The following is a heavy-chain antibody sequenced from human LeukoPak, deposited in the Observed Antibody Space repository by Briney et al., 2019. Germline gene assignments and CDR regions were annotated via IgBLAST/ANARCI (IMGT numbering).Heavy chain of an antibody. J-gene: IGHJ5*02. V-gene: IGHV4-4*02. CDR3: ARGGNKWELDNWFDP. D-gene: IGHD1-26*01. CDR2: IFHSGST. CDR1: GGSISSSNW. Sequence: PSETLSPTCAVSGGSISSSNWWSWVRQPPGKGLEWIGEIFHSGSTNYNPSLKSRVTISVDKSKNQFSLKLNSVTAADTAVYYCARGGNKWELDNWFDPWGQGTLVTVSS.